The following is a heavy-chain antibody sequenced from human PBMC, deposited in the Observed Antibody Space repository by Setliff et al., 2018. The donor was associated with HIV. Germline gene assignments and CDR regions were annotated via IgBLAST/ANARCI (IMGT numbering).Heavy chain of an antibody. J-gene: IGHJ4*02. CDR2: IYNSGTT. CDR3: ARGGYCSATSCYPFDY. V-gene: IGHV4-59*11. Sequence: PSETLSLTCTVSGDSISSHYWSWIRQPPGKGLEWIGCIYNSGTTNYNPSLKSRVSISVHTSENDFSLKLTSVTAADTAVYYCARGGYCSATSCYPFDYWGQGTLVTVSS. D-gene: IGHD2-2*01. CDR1: GDSISSHY.